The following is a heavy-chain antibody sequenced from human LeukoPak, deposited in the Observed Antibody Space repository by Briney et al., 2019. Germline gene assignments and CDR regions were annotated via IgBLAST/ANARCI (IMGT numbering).Heavy chain of an antibody. CDR1: GGTFSSYA. D-gene: IGHD6-6*01. Sequence: SVKVSCKASGGTFSSYAISWVRQAPGQGLEWMGGIIPIFGTANYAQKFQGRVTITADESTSTAYMELSSLRSEDTAVYYCARDTRSIAARWKNYYYYGMDVWGQGPTVPASS. CDR2: IIPIFGTA. J-gene: IGHJ6*02. V-gene: IGHV1-69*13. CDR3: ARDTRSIAARWKNYYYYGMDV.